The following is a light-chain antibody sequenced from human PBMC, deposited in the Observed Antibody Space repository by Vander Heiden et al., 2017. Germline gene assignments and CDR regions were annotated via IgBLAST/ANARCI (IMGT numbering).Light chain of an antibody. CDR1: KLAEKS. CDR3: QAWDSSDVV. Sequence: SYELTQPSSVSVYPGQTASIACSGHKLAEKSISWYQQRPGQSPVRVIVEDNKRPSGSPERFSGSNSGNTATLTISGTQALDEADYFCQAWDSSDVVFGGGTKLTVL. V-gene: IGLV3-1*01. CDR2: EDN. J-gene: IGLJ2*01.